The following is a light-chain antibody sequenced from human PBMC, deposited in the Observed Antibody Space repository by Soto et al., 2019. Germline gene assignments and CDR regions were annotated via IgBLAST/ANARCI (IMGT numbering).Light chain of an antibody. CDR1: QDIRKY. CDR3: QQTNSFPRT. J-gene: IGKJ1*01. CDR2: DAS. V-gene: IGKV1-12*01. Sequence: DIQMTQSPSSLSASFGDRVTITCQASQDIRKYLNWYQQKPGKAPKLLIYDASSLQSGVPSRFSGSRSGADFTLTISSLQPEDFATYYCQQTNSFPRTFGQGTKVDI.